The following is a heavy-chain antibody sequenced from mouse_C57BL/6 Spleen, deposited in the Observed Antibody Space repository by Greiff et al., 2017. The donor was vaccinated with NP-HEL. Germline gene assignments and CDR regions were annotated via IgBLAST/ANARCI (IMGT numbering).Heavy chain of an antibody. V-gene: IGHV1-61*01. D-gene: IGHD2-1*01. CDR2: IYPSDSET. Sequence: QVQLKQPGAELVRPGSSVKLSCKASGYTFTSYWMDWVKQRPGQGLEWIGNIYPSDSETHYNQKFKDKATLTVDKSSSTAYMQLSSLTSEDSAVYYCARGKGYGKGGYFDYWGQGTTLTVSS. CDR3: ARGKGYGKGGYFDY. CDR1: GYTFTSYW. J-gene: IGHJ2*01.